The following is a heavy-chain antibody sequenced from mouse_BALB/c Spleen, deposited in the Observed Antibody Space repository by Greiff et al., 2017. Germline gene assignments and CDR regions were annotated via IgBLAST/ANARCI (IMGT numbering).Heavy chain of an antibody. D-gene: IGHD2-14*01. V-gene: IGHV1S34*01. Sequence: LVKTGASVKISCKASGYSFTGYYMHWVKQSHGKSLEWIGYISCYNGATSYNQKFKGKATFTVDTSSSTAYMQFNSLTSEDSAVYYCARGEVRRNYYAMDYWGQGTSVTVSS. CDR1: GYSFTGYY. CDR2: ISCYNGAT. CDR3: ARGEVRRNYYAMDY. J-gene: IGHJ4*01.